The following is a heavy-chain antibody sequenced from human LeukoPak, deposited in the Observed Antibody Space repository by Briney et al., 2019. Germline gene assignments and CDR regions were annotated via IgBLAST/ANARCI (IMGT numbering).Heavy chain of an antibody. Sequence: SETLSLTCTVSGGSISSYYWSWIRQPPGKGLEWIGYIYYSGSTNYNPSLKSRVTISVDTSKNQFSLKLSSVTAADTAAYYCAREAGGIWPAHFDYWGQGTLVTVSP. V-gene: IGHV4-59*01. CDR2: IYYSGST. CDR3: AREAGGIWPAHFDY. D-gene: IGHD2-21*01. J-gene: IGHJ4*02. CDR1: GGSISSYY.